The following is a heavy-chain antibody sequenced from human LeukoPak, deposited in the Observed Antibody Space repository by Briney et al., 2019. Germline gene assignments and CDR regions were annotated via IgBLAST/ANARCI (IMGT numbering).Heavy chain of an antibody. J-gene: IGHJ4*02. CDR1: GFTVSSNS. V-gene: IGHV3-53*01. CDR2: IYSGGNT. CDR3: ARRAGEYSHPYDY. Sequence: GGSLRLSCTVSGFTVSSNSMSWVRQPPGKGLEWVSFIYSGGNTHYSDSVKGRFTICRDNSKNTLYLQMNSLRAEDTAVYYCARRAGEYSHPYDYWGQGTLVTVSS. D-gene: IGHD4-17*01.